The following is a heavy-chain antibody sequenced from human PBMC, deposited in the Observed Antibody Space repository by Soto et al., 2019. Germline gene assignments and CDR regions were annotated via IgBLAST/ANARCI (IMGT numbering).Heavy chain of an antibody. CDR1: GGSISSYY. CDR2: IYYSGST. D-gene: IGHD5-12*01. V-gene: IGHV4-59*08. CDR3: ARLRRRDGYNLFDY. J-gene: IGHJ4*02. Sequence: QVQLQESGPGLVKPSETLSLTCTVSGGSISSYYWSWIRQPPGKGLEWIGYIYYSGSTNYNPSLKSRVTLSVDTSKNQFSLKLSSVTAADTAVYYCARLRRRDGYNLFDYWGQGTLVTVSS.